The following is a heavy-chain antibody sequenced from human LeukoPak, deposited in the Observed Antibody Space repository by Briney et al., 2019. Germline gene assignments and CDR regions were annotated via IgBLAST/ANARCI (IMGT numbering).Heavy chain of an antibody. CDR1: GFTFNTYE. CDR2: VSSSGTTM. D-gene: IGHD6-19*01. J-gene: IGHJ4*02. Sequence: GGSLRLSCAASGFTFNTYEMSWVRQAPGKGLEWVSCVSSSGTTMYHADSVKGRFTISRDNAKNSLYLQMNSLRAEDTAVYYCARAALAVAPSTGYWGQGTLVTVSS. CDR3: ARAALAVAPSTGY. V-gene: IGHV3-48*03.